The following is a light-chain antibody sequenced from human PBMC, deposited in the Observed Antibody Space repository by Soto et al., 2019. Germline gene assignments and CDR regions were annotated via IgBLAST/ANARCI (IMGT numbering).Light chain of an antibody. J-gene: IGKJ1*01. CDR2: GAS. V-gene: IGKV3-20*01. Sequence: EIVLTQSPGTLSLYPGDRATLSCRASQSVSSNFLAWYQQKPGQAPRLLIYGASIRGTGIPDRFSGSGSGTDFTLTIRRLEPEDFAMYFCHQYGSSPRTFGQGTKVEIK. CDR3: HQYGSSPRT. CDR1: QSVSSNF.